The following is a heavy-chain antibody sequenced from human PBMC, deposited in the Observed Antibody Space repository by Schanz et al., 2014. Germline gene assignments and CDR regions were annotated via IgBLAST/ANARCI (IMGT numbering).Heavy chain of an antibody. J-gene: IGHJ3*02. Sequence: EVQLLESGGGLVQPGGSLRLSCEASGFSFGNYGMSWVRQAPGKGLEWVSGFDAHDGRAYYADSAKGRFTISRDNSKSTLYVEMDSLRAEDTAVYYCARVALPGYSSPRDAFDIWGQGKMVTVSS. CDR2: FDAHDGRA. D-gene: IGHD5-18*01. V-gene: IGHV3-23*01. CDR1: GFSFGNYG. CDR3: ARVALPGYSSPRDAFDI.